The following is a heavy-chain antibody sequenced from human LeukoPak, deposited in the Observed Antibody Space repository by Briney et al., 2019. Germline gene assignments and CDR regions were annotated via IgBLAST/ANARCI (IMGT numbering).Heavy chain of an antibody. J-gene: IGHJ6*02. CDR2: IGSTSSTI. Sequence: PGGSLRLSCVASGFTFIRFSMNWVRQAPGEELEGISYIGSTSSTIYYADSLQGRFTSSRDNAKNSLYLQMYSLRAEDTAVYYCAAAYCGGDCYSWHEYYYYGMDVWGQGTTVTVSS. CDR3: AAAYCGGDCYSWHEYYYYGMDV. V-gene: IGHV3-48*04. D-gene: IGHD2-21*02. CDR1: GFTFIRFS.